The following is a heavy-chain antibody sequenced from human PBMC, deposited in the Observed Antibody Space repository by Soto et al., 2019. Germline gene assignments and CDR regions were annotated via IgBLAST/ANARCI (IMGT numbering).Heavy chain of an antibody. D-gene: IGHD6-13*01. Sequence: QVQLVQSGAEMKKPGSSVKVSCKASGGTFSSYRINWVRQAPGQGLEWVGGIVPIYRTADYAQKFQGRVTITADESARTSYMELRSLKSQETAVYYCVRDSGAKLSSSWGQGTLVTVSS. J-gene: IGHJ4*02. V-gene: IGHV1-69*01. CDR1: GGTFSSYR. CDR3: VRDSGAKLSSS. CDR2: IVPIYRTA.